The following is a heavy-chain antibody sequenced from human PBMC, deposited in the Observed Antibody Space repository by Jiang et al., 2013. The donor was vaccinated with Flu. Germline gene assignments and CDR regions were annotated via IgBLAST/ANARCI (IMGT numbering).Heavy chain of an antibody. CDR3: ARRAGGTDYGDYGYFDY. V-gene: IGHV3-11*06. CDR2: ISSSSSYX. J-gene: IGHJ4*02. CDR1: GFTFSDYY. Sequence: LVKPGGSLRLSCAASGFTFSDYYMSWIRQAPGKGLEWVSYISSSSSYXNYADSVKGRFTISRDNAKNSLYLQMNSLRAEDTAVYYCARRAGGTDYGDYGYFDYWGQGTLVTVSS. D-gene: IGHD4-17*01.